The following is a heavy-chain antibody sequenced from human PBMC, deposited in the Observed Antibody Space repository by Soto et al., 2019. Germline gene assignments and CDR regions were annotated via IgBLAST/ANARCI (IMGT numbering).Heavy chain of an antibody. Sequence: SEPLSLTCTVSGGSVSRGDYYWSWIRQPPGKGLEWIGNIYYSGSTYYNPSLKSRLSISADTSKNQFSLKLNSVTAADTAVYYCARGLYSASLVDYWGQGTLVTVSS. CDR2: IYYSGST. J-gene: IGHJ4*02. V-gene: IGHV4-30-4*01. D-gene: IGHD5-12*01. CDR3: ARGLYSASLVDY. CDR1: GGSVSRGDYY.